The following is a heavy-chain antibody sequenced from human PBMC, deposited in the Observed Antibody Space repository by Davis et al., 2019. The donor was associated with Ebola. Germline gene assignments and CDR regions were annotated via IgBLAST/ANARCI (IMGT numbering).Heavy chain of an antibody. J-gene: IGHJ6*02. CDR1: GGSISSYY. Sequence: MPSETLSLTCTVSGGSISSYYWSWIRQPPGKGLEWIGYIYKNGSTSYNPSLRSRISMSLHTSKNQFSLNLRSVTAADTAVYYCARWSVYYYYGFDVWGQGTTVTVSS. CDR3: ARWSVYYYYGFDV. D-gene: IGHD2-15*01. V-gene: IGHV4-59*04. CDR2: IYKNGST.